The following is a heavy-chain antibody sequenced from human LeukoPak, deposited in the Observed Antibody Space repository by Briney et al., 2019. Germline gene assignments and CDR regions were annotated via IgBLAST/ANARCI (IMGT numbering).Heavy chain of an antibody. CDR2: IIPIFGTA. D-gene: IGHD5-12*01. CDR3: SLNQERGYSGYEHAFDI. Sequence: SVKVSCKASGGTFSSYAIGWVRQAPGQGLEWMGGIIPIFGTANYAQKFQGRVTITADESTSTAYMELSSLRSEDTAVYYCSLNQERGYSGYEHAFDIWGQGTMVTVSS. CDR1: GGTFSSYA. V-gene: IGHV1-69*13. J-gene: IGHJ3*02.